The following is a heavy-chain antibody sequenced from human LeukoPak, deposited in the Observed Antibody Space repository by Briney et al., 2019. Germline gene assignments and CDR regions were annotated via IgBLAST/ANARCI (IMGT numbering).Heavy chain of an antibody. CDR3: ARDNSGYDYWFDP. CDR2: INSDGSST. V-gene: IGHV3-74*01. Sequence: PGGSLRLSCAASGFTFSSYWMHWVRQAPGKGLVWVSRINSDGSSTSYADSVKGRFTISRDNAKNTLYPQMNSLRAEDTAVYYCARDNSGYDYWFDPWGQGTLVTVSS. J-gene: IGHJ5*02. CDR1: GFTFSSYW. D-gene: IGHD5-12*01.